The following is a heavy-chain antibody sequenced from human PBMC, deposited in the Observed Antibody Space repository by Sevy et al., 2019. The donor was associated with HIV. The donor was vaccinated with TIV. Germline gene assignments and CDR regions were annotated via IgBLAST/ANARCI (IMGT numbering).Heavy chain of an antibody. J-gene: IGHJ4*02. Sequence: GGSLRLSCAASGFTFSSYSMNWVRQAPGKGLEWVSYISSSSTIYYADSVKGRFTISRDNAKNSLYLQMNSLRAEDTAVYYCARTGPPGCYYDSSGSDYWGQGTLVTVSS. CDR3: ARTGPPGCYYDSSGSDY. D-gene: IGHD3-22*01. CDR2: ISSSSTI. V-gene: IGHV3-48*01. CDR1: GFTFSSYS.